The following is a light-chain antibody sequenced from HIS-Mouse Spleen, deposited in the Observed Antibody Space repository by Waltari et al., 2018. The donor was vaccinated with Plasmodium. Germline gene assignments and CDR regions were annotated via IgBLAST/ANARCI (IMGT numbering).Light chain of an antibody. CDR2: DVS. Sequence: QSALTQPRSVSGSPGQSVTISCTRTSSDIGGSNYVSWYQQHPGKAPKLMIYDVSKRPSGVPDRFSGSKSGNTASLTISGLQAEDEADYYCCSYAGSYTLVFGGGTKLTVL. J-gene: IGLJ2*01. CDR3: CSYAGSYTLV. V-gene: IGLV2-11*01. CDR1: SSDIGGSNY.